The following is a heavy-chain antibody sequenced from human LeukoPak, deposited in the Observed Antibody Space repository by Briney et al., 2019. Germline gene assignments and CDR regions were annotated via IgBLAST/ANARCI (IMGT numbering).Heavy chain of an antibody. V-gene: IGHV4-34*01. CDR2: INHSGST. CDR3: ARSGIIAAHAFDI. J-gene: IGHJ3*02. CDR1: GGSFSGYY. D-gene: IGHD6-13*01. Sequence: PSETLSLTCAVYGGSFSGYYWSWIRQPPGKGLEWIGEINHSGSTNYNPSLKSRVTISVDTSKNQFSLKLCSVTAADTAVYYCARSGIIAAHAFDIWGQGTMVTVSS.